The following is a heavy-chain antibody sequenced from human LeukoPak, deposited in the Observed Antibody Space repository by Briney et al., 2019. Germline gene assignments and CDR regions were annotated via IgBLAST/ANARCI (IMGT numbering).Heavy chain of an antibody. V-gene: IGHV3-53*01. D-gene: IGHD1-26*01. CDR2: IYSAGSS. Sequence: GGSLRLSCEASGFSVSNNYMSWVRQAPGKGLEWVSVIYSAGSSLYAESVRGRFTISRDNSKNTLYLQMNSLRAEDTAVYYCVRSGGSYYRPIDYWGQGTLVTVSS. J-gene: IGHJ4*02. CDR1: GFSVSNNY. CDR3: VRSGGSYYRPIDY.